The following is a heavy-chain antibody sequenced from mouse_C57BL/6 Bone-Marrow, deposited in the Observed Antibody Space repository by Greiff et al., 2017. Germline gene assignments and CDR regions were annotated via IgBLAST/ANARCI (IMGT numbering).Heavy chain of an antibody. CDR1: GFTFSSYG. Sequence: EVQGVESGGDLVKTGGSLKLSCAASGFTFSSYGMSWVRQTPDKRLEWVATISSGGSYTYYPDSVKGRFTISRDNAKNTLYLQMSSLKSEDTAMYYCARQGVTYCDYWGQGTTLTVSS. CDR2: ISSGGSYT. CDR3: ARQGVTYCDY. J-gene: IGHJ2*01. D-gene: IGHD2-5*01. V-gene: IGHV5-6*01.